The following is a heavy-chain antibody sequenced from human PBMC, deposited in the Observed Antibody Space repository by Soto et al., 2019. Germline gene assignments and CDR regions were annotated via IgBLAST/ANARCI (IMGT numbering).Heavy chain of an antibody. CDR1: GGTFSSYA. J-gene: IGHJ3*02. V-gene: IGHV1-69*13. CDR2: IIPIFGTA. CDR3: ARAYYDYVWGSYNI. Sequence: ASVKVSCKASGGTFSSYAISWVRQAPGQGLEWMGGIIPIFGTANYAQKFQGRVTITADESTSTAYMELSSRRSEDTAVYYCARAYYDYVWGSYNIWGQGTMVTVSS. D-gene: IGHD3-16*01.